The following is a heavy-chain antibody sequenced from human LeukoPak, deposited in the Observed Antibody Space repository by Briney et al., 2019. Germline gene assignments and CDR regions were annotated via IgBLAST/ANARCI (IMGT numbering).Heavy chain of an antibody. V-gene: IGHV4-34*01. CDR2: INHSGST. J-gene: IGHJ4*02. D-gene: IGHD3-22*01. Sequence: SETLSLTCAVYGGSFSGYYWSWIRQPPGKGLEWIGEINHSGSTNYNPSLKSRVTISVDTSKNQFSLKLSSVTAADTAVYYCARGLKYYYDSSGYPPLGYWGLGTLVTVSS. CDR1: GGSFSGYY. CDR3: ARGLKYYYDSSGYPPLGY.